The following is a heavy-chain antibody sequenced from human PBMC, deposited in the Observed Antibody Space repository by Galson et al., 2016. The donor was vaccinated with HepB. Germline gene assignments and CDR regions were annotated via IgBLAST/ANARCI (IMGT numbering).Heavy chain of an antibody. Sequence: SLRLSCAASGFTFSIYGMHWVRQAPGKGLEWVAVIWYDGTKKYYADSVKGRFTISRDNSKNTLYLQMNSLRAEDTAVYYCARPEGTSYGMDVWGQGTTVTVSS. D-gene: IGHD2-2*01. J-gene: IGHJ6*02. CDR1: GFTFSIYG. CDR3: ARPEGTSYGMDV. CDR2: IWYDGTKK. V-gene: IGHV3-33*01.